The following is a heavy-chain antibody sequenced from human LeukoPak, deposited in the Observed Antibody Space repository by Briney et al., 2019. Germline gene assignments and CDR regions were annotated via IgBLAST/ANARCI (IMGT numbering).Heavy chain of an antibody. Sequence: GGSLRLSCAASGFTFSTYSMNWVRQAPGKGLERVSSISATGSYTYYADSVKGRFTISRDSAKSSLYLQMSSLRAEDTAVYYCARVGAYTDYAPDYGGQGTLVTVSS. CDR2: ISATGSYT. CDR1: GFTFSTYS. CDR3: ARVGAYTDYAPDY. J-gene: IGHJ4*02. V-gene: IGHV3-21*01. D-gene: IGHD4-17*01.